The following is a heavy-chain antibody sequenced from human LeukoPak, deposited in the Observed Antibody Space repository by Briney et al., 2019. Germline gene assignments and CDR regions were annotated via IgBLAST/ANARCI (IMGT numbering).Heavy chain of an antibody. CDR2: IYSGGST. J-gene: IGHJ4*02. CDR3: AKFEFGF. D-gene: IGHD3-16*01. V-gene: IGHV3-53*01. Sequence: PGGSLRLSCAASGFTVSSNYMSWVRQAPGKGLEWVSVIYSGGSTYYADSVKGRFTISRDNSKSTLYIQMNSLRDEDTAVYYCAKFEFGFWGQGTLVTVSS. CDR1: GFTVSSNY.